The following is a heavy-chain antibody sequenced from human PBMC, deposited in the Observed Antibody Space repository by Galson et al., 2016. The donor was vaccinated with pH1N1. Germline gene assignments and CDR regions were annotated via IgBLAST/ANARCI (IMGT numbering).Heavy chain of an antibody. V-gene: IGHV3-48*04. CDR1: FTFSSYS. Sequence: FTFSSYSMNWVRQAPGKGLEWVSYISLSSSTIHYADSVKGRFIISRDSAKNSLYLQMNSVRAEDTALYYCASEGQWRGVDAFDIWGQGTMVTVSS. CDR2: ISLSSSTI. D-gene: IGHD2-8*01. CDR3: ASEGQWRGVDAFDI. J-gene: IGHJ3*02.